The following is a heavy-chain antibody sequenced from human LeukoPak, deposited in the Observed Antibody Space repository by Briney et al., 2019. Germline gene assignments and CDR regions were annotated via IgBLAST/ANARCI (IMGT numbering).Heavy chain of an antibody. V-gene: IGHV3-7*03. D-gene: IGHD3-10*01. J-gene: IGHJ6*04. CDR3: AILWFGDYYYYDGMDV. CDR1: GFTFSSYW. CDR2: IKQDGSEK. Sequence: AGGSLRLSCAASGFTFSSYWMSWVRQAPGKGLEWVANIKQDGSEKYYVDSVKGRFTISRDNAKNSLYLQMNSLRAEDTAVYYCAILWFGDYYYYDGMDVWGKGTTVTVSS.